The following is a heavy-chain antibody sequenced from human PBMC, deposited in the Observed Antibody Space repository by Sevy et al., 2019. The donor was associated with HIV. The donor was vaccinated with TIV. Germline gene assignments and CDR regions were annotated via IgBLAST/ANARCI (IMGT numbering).Heavy chain of an antibody. J-gene: IGHJ4*02. D-gene: IGHD1-26*01. CDR1: GGSITSLY. V-gene: IGHV4-59*08. CDR2: INYNGHI. CDR3: AGENAWGRGYS. Sequence: SETLSLTCTVSGGSITSLYWNWFRQPQGKGLEWIGNINYNGHINYNPSLKSRVTLSLDTSKNQFSLRLSSVTAADTAMYYCAGENAWGRGYSWGQGTLVTVSS.